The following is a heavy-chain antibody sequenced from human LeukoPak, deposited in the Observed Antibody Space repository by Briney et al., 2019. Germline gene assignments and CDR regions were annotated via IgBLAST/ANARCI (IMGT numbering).Heavy chain of an antibody. Sequence: GGSLRLSCAASGFTFSSYGMHWVRQAPGKWLEWVAVISYDGSNKYYADSVKGRFTISRDNSKNTLYLQMNSLRAEDTAVYYCARAYYGSGTYYNVKGYYSYMDVWGKGTTVTVSS. CDR2: ISYDGSNK. V-gene: IGHV3-30*03. CDR3: ARAYYGSGTYYNVKGYYSYMDV. D-gene: IGHD3-10*01. CDR1: GFTFSSYG. J-gene: IGHJ6*03.